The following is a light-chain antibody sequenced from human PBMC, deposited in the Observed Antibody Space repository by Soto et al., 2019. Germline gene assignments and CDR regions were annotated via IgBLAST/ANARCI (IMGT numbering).Light chain of an antibody. CDR1: SSDVGGCNY. V-gene: IGLV2-11*01. CDR3: CSYAGSYYV. Sequence: QSVLTQPRSVSGSPGQSVTISCTGTSSDVGGCNYVSWYQQHPGKAPKLMIYDVSKRPSGVPDRFSGSKSGNTASLTISGLQAEDEAYYYCCSYAGSYYVFGTATKLTVL. CDR2: DVS. J-gene: IGLJ1*01.